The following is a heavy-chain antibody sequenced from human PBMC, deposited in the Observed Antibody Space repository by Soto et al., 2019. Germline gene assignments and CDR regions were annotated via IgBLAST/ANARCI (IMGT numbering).Heavy chain of an antibody. CDR3: ARGRRHYYGSGSYPWFDP. CDR1: GGSFSGYY. Sequence: PSETLSLTCAVYGGSFSGYYWSWIRQPPGKGLEWIGEINHSGSTNYNPSLKSRVTISVDTSKNQFSLKLSSVTAADTAVYYCARGRRHYYGSGSYPWFDPWGQGTLVTVSS. CDR2: INHSGST. V-gene: IGHV4-34*01. J-gene: IGHJ5*02. D-gene: IGHD3-10*01.